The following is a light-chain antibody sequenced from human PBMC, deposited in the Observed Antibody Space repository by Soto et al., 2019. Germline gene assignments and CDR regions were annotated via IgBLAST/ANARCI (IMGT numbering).Light chain of an antibody. V-gene: IGLV3-1*01. CDR2: QDT. CDR3: QAGGSSTL. CDR1: KLGDTY. Sequence: SYELVQPPSVSVSPGQTASITCSGDKLGDTYTCWYQQKAGQSPVLVIYQDTKRPSGIPERFSASNSGDTATLTISGTQAMDEADYYCQAGGSSTLFGGGTKLTVL. J-gene: IGLJ3*02.